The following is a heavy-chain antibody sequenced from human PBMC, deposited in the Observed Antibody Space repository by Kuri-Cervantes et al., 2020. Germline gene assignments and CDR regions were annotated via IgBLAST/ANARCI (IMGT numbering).Heavy chain of an antibody. Sequence: GGSLRLSCRGSGYSFSSYWIGWVRQMPGKGLEWLGIIYPGDSDTRYSPSFQGQVTISADKSISTAYLQWSSLKASDTAMYYCASSLFATQFDHWGQGTLVTVSS. CDR1: GYSFSSYW. D-gene: IGHD2-15*01. V-gene: IGHV5-51*01. CDR2: IYPGDSDT. J-gene: IGHJ4*02. CDR3: ASSLFATQFDH.